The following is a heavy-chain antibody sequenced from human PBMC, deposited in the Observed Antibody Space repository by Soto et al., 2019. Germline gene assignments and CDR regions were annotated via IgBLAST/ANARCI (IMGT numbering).Heavy chain of an antibody. CDR1: GDSVSSNSAA. Sequence: SQTLSLTCAISGDSVSSNSAAWNWIRQSPSRGLEWLGRTYYRSKWYNDYAVSVKSRITINPDTSKNQLSLQLNSVTPEDTAVYYCASEAVAGPYYYYGMDVWGQGTTVTVSS. CDR2: TYYRSKWYN. D-gene: IGHD6-19*01. J-gene: IGHJ6*02. V-gene: IGHV6-1*01. CDR3: ASEAVAGPYYYYGMDV.